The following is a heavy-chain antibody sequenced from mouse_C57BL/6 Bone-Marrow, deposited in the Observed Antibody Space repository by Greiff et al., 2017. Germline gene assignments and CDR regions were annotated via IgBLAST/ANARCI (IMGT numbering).Heavy chain of an antibody. J-gene: IGHJ2*01. CDR1: GYTFTSYW. Sequence: QVHVKQSGAELVKPGASVKMSCKASGYTFTSYWITWVKQRPGQGPEWIGDIYPGSGSTNYNEKFKSKATLTVDTSSSTAYMQLSSLTSEDSAVYYCARHLYYFDYWGQGTTLTVSS. V-gene: IGHV1-55*01. CDR2: IYPGSGST. CDR3: ARHLYYFDY.